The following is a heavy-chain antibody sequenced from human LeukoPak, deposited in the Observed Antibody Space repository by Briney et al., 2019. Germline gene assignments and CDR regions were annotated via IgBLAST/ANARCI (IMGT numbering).Heavy chain of an antibody. CDR2: INPNSGGT. V-gene: IGHV1-2*02. CDR1: GYTFTGYY. J-gene: IGHJ6*03. D-gene: IGHD6-13*01. Sequence: ASVKVSCKASGYTFTGYYMHWVRQAPGQGLEWMGWINPNSGGTNYAQKFQGRVTMTRDTSISTAYMELSRLRSEDTAVYYCARDGGDSSSWYYYYYMDVWGKGTTVTVSS. CDR3: ARDGGDSSSWYYYYYMDV.